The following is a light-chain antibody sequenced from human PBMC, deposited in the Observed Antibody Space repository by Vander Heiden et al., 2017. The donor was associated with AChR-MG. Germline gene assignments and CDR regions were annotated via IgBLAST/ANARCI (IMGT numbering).Light chain of an antibody. Sequence: DIRMTPSPTSLSASLGDSVTITCRATQSIDTYLNWYQQQPGKAPKLLFYAASGVQSGVPSRFSGSGSGTDFTLTINYLQPEDFATYFCQQSYRFPFTFGPGTKVEIK. CDR2: AAS. CDR3: QQSYRFPFT. V-gene: IGKV1-39*01. J-gene: IGKJ3*01. CDR1: QSIDTY.